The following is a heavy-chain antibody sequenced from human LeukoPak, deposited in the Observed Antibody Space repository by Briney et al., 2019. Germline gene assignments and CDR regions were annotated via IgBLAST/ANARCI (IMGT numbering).Heavy chain of an antibody. J-gene: IGHJ4*02. CDR3: ARGPHSSGWYKRQEWGPRGYYFDY. Sequence: PSETLSLTCTVSGGSISSGDYYWSWIRQPPGKGLEWIGEINHSGSTNYNPSLKSRVTISVDTSKNQFSLKLSSVTAADTAVYYCARGPHSSGWYKRQEWGPRGYYFDYWGQGTLVTVSS. CDR2: INHSGST. CDR1: GGSISSGDYY. V-gene: IGHV4-39*07. D-gene: IGHD6-19*01.